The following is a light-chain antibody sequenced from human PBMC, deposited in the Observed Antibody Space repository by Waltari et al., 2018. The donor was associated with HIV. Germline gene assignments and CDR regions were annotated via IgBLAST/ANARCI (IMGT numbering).Light chain of an antibody. V-gene: IGLV2-11*01. CDR2: DVN. Sequence: HSALTQPRSVSGSPGQSVTISFTGTSSDIGAYDYVSWFQKFPGRAPKLLIFDVNKRPSGVPDRFSGFKSGDTASLTISGLQPDDESDYFCSSYGGVASYLIFGGGTTLTVL. CDR1: SSDIGAYDY. CDR3: SSYGGVASYLI. J-gene: IGLJ2*01.